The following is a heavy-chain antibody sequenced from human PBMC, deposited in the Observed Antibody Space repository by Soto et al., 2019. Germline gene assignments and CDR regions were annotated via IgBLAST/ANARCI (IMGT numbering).Heavy chain of an antibody. CDR2: IYTSGST. CDR1: GGSISSYY. D-gene: IGHD6-6*01. CDR3: ARVLGGSSSRPDYYYGMDV. Sequence: SETLSLTCTVSGGSISSYYWSWIRQPAGKGLEWIGRIYTSGSTNYNPSLKSRVTMSVDTSKNQFSLKLSSVTAADTAVYYCARVLGGSSSRPDYYYGMDVWGQGTTVTVSS. J-gene: IGHJ6*02. V-gene: IGHV4-4*07.